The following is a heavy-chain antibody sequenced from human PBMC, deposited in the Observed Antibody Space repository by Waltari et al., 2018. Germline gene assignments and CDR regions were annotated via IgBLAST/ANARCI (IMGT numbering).Heavy chain of an antibody. CDR2: IYYSGRT. J-gene: IGHJ4*02. CDR3: ASGSRAGTDSFDY. CDR1: GGSISSSSYY. Sequence: QLQLQESGPGLVKPSETLSLTCTVSGGSISSSSYYWGWIRQPPGKGLEWIGSIYYSGRTYYNPSLKSRVTISVDTSKNQFSLKLSSVTAADTAVYYCASGSRAGTDSFDYWGQGTLVTVSS. D-gene: IGHD6-19*01. V-gene: IGHV4-39*01.